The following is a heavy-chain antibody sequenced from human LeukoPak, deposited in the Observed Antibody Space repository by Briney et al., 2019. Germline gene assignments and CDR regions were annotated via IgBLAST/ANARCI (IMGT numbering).Heavy chain of an antibody. D-gene: IGHD5-12*01. Sequence: PGGSLRLSCAASGFTFSSYEMNWVRQAPGKGLEWVSYISSSGSTIYYADSVKGRFTISRDNAKNSLSLQMNSLSAEDTAVYYCVRELVPQSINSGYDSFHIWGQGTMVTVSS. V-gene: IGHV3-48*03. CDR1: GFTFSSYE. CDR3: VRELVPQSINSGYDSFHI. J-gene: IGHJ3*02. CDR2: ISSSGSTI.